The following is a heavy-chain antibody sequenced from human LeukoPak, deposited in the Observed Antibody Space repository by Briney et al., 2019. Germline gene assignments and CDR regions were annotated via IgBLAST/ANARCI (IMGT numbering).Heavy chain of an antibody. CDR3: ATRRIAVAAPFDF. Sequence: PSKTLSLTCTVSGGSISSYYWSWIRQPPGKGLEWIGYIYYSGSTKYNPSLKSRVTISVDTSKNQFSLKVSSVTAADTAVYYCATRRIAVAAPFDFWGQGTLVTVSS. V-gene: IGHV4-59*01. D-gene: IGHD6-19*01. CDR1: GGSISSYY. J-gene: IGHJ4*02. CDR2: IYYSGST.